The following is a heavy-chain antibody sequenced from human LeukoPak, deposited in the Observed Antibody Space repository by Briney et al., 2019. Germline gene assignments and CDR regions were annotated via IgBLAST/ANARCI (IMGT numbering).Heavy chain of an antibody. CDR2: IYYSGST. V-gene: IGHV4-39*01. D-gene: IGHD3-10*01. CDR3: ARTRYYYGSRSYGAPYYFDY. J-gene: IGHJ4*02. CDR1: GFTFSSYA. Sequence: PGGSLRLSCAASGFTFSSYAMSWVRQPPGKGLEWIGSIYYSGSTYYNPSLKNRLTISVDTSKNQFSLKLSSVTAADTAVYYCARTRYYYGSRSYGAPYYFDYWGQGTLVTVSS.